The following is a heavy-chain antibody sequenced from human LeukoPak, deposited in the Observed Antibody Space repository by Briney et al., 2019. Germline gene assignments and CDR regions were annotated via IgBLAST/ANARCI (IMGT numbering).Heavy chain of an antibody. CDR2: ISAYNGNT. D-gene: IGHD2-2*01. V-gene: IGHV1-18*01. CDR3: ARDSLGYCSSTSCPSGDY. CDR1: GYTFTSYG. Sequence: GASVKVSCKASGYTFTSYGISWVRQAPGQGLEWMGWISAYNGNTNYAQKLQGRVTMTTDTSTSTAYMELRSLRSDDTAVYYCARDSLGYCSSTSCPSGDYWGQGTLVTVSS. J-gene: IGHJ4*02.